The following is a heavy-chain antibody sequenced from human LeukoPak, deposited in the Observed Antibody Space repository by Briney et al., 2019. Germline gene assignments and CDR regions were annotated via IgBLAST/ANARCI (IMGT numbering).Heavy chain of an antibody. V-gene: IGHV3-7*01. CDR2: IKQDGSEK. CDR3: ARDQSGGGYSYGLDY. J-gene: IGHJ4*02. D-gene: IGHD5-18*01. CDR1: GFTFSSYW. Sequence: GGSLRLSCAASGFTFSSYWMSWVRQAPGKGLEWVANIKQDGSEKYYVDSVKGRFTISRDNSKNTLYLQMNSLRAEDTAVYYCARDQSGGGYSYGLDYWGQGTLVTVSS.